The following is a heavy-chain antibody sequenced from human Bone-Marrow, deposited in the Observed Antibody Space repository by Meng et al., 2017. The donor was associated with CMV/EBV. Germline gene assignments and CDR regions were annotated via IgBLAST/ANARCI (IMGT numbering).Heavy chain of an antibody. CDR2: LNPNTGGT. V-gene: IGHV1-2*02. Sequence: ASVKVSCKASGYTFTGLYLHWVRQAPGQGLEWMGWLNPNTGGTYYAQKFQDRVTMTRDTSIRTAYMELSSLRSDDTAVYYCARDVKLAVPALEYWGQGTLVTVSS. J-gene: IGHJ4*02. CDR3: ARDVKLAVPALEY. CDR1: GYTFTGLY. D-gene: IGHD6-19*01.